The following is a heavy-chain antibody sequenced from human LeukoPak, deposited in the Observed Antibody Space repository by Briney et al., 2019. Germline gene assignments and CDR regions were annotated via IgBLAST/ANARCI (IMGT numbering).Heavy chain of an antibody. V-gene: IGHV4-59*08. D-gene: IGHD1-26*01. J-gene: IGHJ6*02. CDR2: IYYSGGT. Sequence: SETLSLTCTVSGGSMRSYYWVWIRQPPGKGLEWIGYIYYSGGTTYNPSLTSRATISVDTSKNQFSLKLNSVTAADTAIYCCARLGFSGSYYYYGMDVWGQGTTVTVSS. CDR1: GGSMRSYY. CDR3: ARLGFSGSYYYYGMDV.